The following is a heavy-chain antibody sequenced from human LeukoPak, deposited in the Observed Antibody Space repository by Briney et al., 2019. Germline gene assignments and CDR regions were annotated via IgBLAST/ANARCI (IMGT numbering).Heavy chain of an antibody. CDR1: GYSFTSYW. J-gene: IGHJ4*02. CDR3: AKDVARFCTDGICYR. V-gene: IGHV3-23*01. CDR2: ISGSGDDI. Sequence: PGESLKISCKGSGYSFTSYWIGWVRQAPGKGLEWVSGISGSGDDIHYADSVKGRFTISRDNSKNTLYLQMNSLRAEDTAVYYCAKDVARFCTDGICYRWGQGTLVTVSS. D-gene: IGHD2-8*01.